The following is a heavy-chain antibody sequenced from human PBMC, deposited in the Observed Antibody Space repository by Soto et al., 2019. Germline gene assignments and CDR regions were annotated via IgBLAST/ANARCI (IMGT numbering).Heavy chain of an antibody. Sequence: ASVKVPCKASGYTFTSYAMHWVRQAPGQRLEWMGWINAGNGNTKYSQKFQGRVTITRDTSASTAYMELSSLRSEDTAVYYCARDPGYSYADYWGQGTLVTVSS. J-gene: IGHJ4*02. CDR1: GYTFTSYA. CDR3: ARDPGYSYADY. V-gene: IGHV1-3*01. D-gene: IGHD5-18*01. CDR2: INAGNGNT.